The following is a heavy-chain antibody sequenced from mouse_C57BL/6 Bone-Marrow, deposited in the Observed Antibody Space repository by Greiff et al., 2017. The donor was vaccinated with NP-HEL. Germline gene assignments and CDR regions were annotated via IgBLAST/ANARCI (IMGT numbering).Heavy chain of an antibody. D-gene: IGHD2-5*01. J-gene: IGHJ3*01. CDR2: ISSGGDYI. V-gene: IGHV5-9-1*02. CDR1: GFTFSSYA. CDR3: TRDYSNYPFAY. Sequence: EVKLMESGEGLVKPGGSLKLSCAASGFTFSSYAMSWVRQTPEKRLEWVAYISSGGDYIYYADTVKGRFTISRDNARNTLYLQMSSLKSEDTAMYYCTRDYSNYPFAYWGQGTLVTVSA.